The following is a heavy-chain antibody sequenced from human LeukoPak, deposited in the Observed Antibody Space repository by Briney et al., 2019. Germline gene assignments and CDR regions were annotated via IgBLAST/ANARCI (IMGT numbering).Heavy chain of an antibody. Sequence: PGGSLRLSCAASGFTFSDYYMSWIRQAPGKGLEWVSYISSSSSYTNYADSVKGRFTISRDNAKNSLYLQMNSLRAEDTAVYYCARGGVVYPDNFDIWGRGTMVTVSS. J-gene: IGHJ3*02. D-gene: IGHD2-15*01. V-gene: IGHV3-11*03. CDR3: ARGGVVYPDNFDI. CDR2: ISSSSSYT. CDR1: GFTFSDYY.